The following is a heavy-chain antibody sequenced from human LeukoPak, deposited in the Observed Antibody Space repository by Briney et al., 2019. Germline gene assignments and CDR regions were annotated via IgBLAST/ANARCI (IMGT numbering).Heavy chain of an antibody. Sequence: SVKVSCKASGGTFSSYAISWVRQAPGQGLEWMGGIIPIFGTANYAQKFQGRVTITADESTSTAYMELSSLRSKDTAVYYCARGKDIVVVPAAIGFDYWGQGTLVTVSS. CDR1: GGTFSSYA. D-gene: IGHD2-2*01. CDR2: IIPIFGTA. CDR3: ARGKDIVVVPAAIGFDY. J-gene: IGHJ4*02. V-gene: IGHV1-69*13.